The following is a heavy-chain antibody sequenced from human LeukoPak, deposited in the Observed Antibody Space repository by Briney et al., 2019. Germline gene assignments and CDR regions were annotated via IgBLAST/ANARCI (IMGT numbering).Heavy chain of an antibody. Sequence: ASVKVSCKASGYTFTGYYMHWVRQAPGQGLEWMGWINPNSGGTNYAQKFQGRVTMTRDTSISTAYMELSRLRSDDTAVYYCARRSSHTPCFDYWGQGTLDTVSS. CDR2: INPNSGGT. V-gene: IGHV1-2*02. D-gene: IGHD6-6*01. J-gene: IGHJ4*02. CDR1: GYTFTGYY. CDR3: ARRSSHTPCFDY.